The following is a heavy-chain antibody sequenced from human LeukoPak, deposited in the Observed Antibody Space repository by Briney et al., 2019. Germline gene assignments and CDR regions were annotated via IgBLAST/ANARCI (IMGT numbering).Heavy chain of an antibody. CDR1: GYRFTELS. V-gene: IGHV1-24*01. J-gene: IGHJ4*02. CDR3: TAGRAYSLLDF. Sequence: ASVKVSCKVSGYRFTELSRHWVRQAPGKGLEWLGGFDLVHGDTIYAQKFQGRVTMTEDTSTDTSYMELSSLGSEDTAVYFCTAGRAYSLLDFWGQGTLVIVSS. D-gene: IGHD5-18*01. CDR2: FDLVHGDT.